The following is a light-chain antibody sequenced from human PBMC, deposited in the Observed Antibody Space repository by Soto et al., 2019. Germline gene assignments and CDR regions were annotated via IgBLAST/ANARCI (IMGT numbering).Light chain of an antibody. CDR3: QQYGGSPRT. V-gene: IGKV3-20*01. CDR1: QRISSNS. Sequence: EIVLTQSPGTLSLSPGERATLSCRASQRISSNSLAWYQQKPGQAPRLLIYDASNRATGIPDRFSGSGSGTDFTLTISRLEPEDFALYYCQQYGGSPRTFGQGTKVDIK. CDR2: DAS. J-gene: IGKJ1*01.